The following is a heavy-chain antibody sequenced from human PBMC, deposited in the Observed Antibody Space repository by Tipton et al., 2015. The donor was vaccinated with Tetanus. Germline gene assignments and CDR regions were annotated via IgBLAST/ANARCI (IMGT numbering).Heavy chain of an antibody. CDR1: GDSISSSHYY. D-gene: IGHD7-27*01. CDR2: IYYSGST. Sequence: LRLSCTFSGDSISSSHYYWGWVRQPPGKGLECIGSIYYSGSTYHSPSLKSRITMSGDTSKNQFSLKLGSVTARDTAIYYCATQLWGYWFDPWGQGTLVTVSS. J-gene: IGHJ5*02. CDR3: ATQLWGYWFDP. V-gene: IGHV4-39*01.